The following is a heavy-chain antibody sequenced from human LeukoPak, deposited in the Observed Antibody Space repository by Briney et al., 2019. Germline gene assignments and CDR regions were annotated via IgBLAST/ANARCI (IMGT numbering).Heavy chain of an antibody. CDR3: ARGGGAYYFDY. D-gene: IGHD3-10*01. CDR2: INNLGTST. Sequence: GRSLRLSCAASGFTFSNYWMHWVRQAPGKGLVWVSRINNLGTSTNYADSVRGRFTISRDDAKNTLYLQMNSLRAEDTAVYYCARGGGAYYFDYWGRGTLVTVSS. V-gene: IGHV3-74*01. CDR1: GFTFSNYW. J-gene: IGHJ4*02.